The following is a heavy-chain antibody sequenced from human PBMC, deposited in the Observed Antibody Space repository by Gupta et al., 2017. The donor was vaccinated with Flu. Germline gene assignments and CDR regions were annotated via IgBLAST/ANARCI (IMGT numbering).Heavy chain of an antibody. V-gene: IGHV4-34*01. Sequence: QVQLQQRGAGLLKPSETLSLTCAVYNASLSGSYWSWIRQPPGKGPECIGEIDHSGGTNYNPSLKGLVTMSVDTSKNQFSLNLYSVTAADTAIYYCTRLGGFTVGYNWFDPWGQGTLVTVSS. CDR1: NASLSGSY. D-gene: IGHD4-11*01. J-gene: IGHJ5*02. CDR2: IDHSGGT. CDR3: TRLGGFTVGYNWFDP.